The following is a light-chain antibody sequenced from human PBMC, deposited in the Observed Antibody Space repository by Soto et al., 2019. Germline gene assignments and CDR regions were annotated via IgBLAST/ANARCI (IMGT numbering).Light chain of an antibody. J-gene: IGKJ1*01. CDR3: LQTYNLPRT. CDR2: GAS. CDR1: LTIDDS. V-gene: IGKV1-39*01. Sequence: DIQMTQSPSSLSASVGDRVTITCRASLTIDDSLSWFQQKAGKPPTLLIYGASALQSGVPARFSGSGSGTDFTLTISNMQREDFATYYCLQTYNLPRTFGQGTKVDIK.